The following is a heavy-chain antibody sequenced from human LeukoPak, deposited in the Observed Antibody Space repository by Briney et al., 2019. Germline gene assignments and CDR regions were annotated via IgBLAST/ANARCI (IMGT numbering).Heavy chain of an antibody. CDR3: ARPRCSSTDCHPPEWFDP. CDR1: GYTFTNYD. D-gene: IGHD2-2*01. J-gene: IGHJ5*02. V-gene: IGHV1-8*01. Sequence: ASVKVSCKTSGYTFTNYDINWVRQATGRGLEWMGWMNPNSGNTGYAQKFQGRVTMTRNTSISTAYMELSGLRSEDTAVYYCARPRCSSTDCHPPEWFDPWGQGTLVTVSS. CDR2: MNPNSGNT.